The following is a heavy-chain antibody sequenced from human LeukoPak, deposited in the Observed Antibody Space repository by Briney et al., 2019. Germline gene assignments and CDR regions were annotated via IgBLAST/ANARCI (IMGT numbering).Heavy chain of an antibody. J-gene: IGHJ5*02. Sequence: SETLSLTCTVSGGSINDFYWTWIRQAPGKGLEWVGYISDSGATDYSPSLRSRVTMSVDTSKNEFSLQLTSVTAADTAMYYCARVVRGAVTSNCFAPWGQGTLVTVSS. D-gene: IGHD4-17*01. CDR2: ISDSGAT. V-gene: IGHV4-59*01. CDR1: GGSINDFY. CDR3: ARVVRGAVTSNCFAP.